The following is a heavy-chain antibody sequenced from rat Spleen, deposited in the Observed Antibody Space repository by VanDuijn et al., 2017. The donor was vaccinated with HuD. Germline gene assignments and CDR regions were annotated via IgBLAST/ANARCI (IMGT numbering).Heavy chain of an antibody. CDR1: GFTFSTYY. V-gene: IGHV5-25*01. CDR3: TTENYWFAY. Sequence: EVQLVESGGGLVQPGRSMKLSCAASGFTFSTYYMAWVRQAPTKGLEWVASITTGGGYTYYRDSVKGRFTISRDNAKSTLYLQMNSLRSEDTATYYCTTENYWFAYWGQGTLVTVSS. D-gene: IGHD1-10*01. CDR2: ITTGGGYT. J-gene: IGHJ3*01.